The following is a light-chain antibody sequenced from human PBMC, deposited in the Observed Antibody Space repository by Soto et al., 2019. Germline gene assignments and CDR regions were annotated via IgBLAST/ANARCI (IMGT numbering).Light chain of an antibody. CDR1: SSDVGAYTP. CDR2: EVS. Sequence: QSVLTQPASVSGSPGQSITISCTGSSSDVGAYTPVSWYQQHPGKAPKPMIYEVSNRPSGVSRRFSGSKSGNTASLTISGLQAEDEAHYYCSSYTSDNRDYVFGTGTKVTVL. V-gene: IGLV2-14*01. J-gene: IGLJ1*01. CDR3: SSYTSDNRDYV.